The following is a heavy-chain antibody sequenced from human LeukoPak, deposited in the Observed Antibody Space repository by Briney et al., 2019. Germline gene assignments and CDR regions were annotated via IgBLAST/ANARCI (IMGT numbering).Heavy chain of an antibody. D-gene: IGHD6-13*01. V-gene: IGHV3-7*04. J-gene: IGHJ4*02. CDR2: IKQGGSEK. CDR3: ARAPESLAAAPFDY. Sequence: GGSLRLSWAASGFTFSSYWMHWVRQAPGKGLEWVANIKQGGSEKYYVDSVKGRLTISRDNAKNSLYLQMNSLRAEDTAVYYCARAPESLAAAPFDYWGQGTLVTVSS. CDR1: GFTFSSYW.